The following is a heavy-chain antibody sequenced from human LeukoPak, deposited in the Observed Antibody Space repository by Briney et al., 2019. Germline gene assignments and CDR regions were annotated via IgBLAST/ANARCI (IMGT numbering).Heavy chain of an antibody. V-gene: IGHV3-48*01. J-gene: IGHJ5*02. CDR3: AGSSSWYESGWFDP. CDR1: GFTFSSYS. D-gene: IGHD6-13*01. CDR2: ISSSSTI. Sequence: PGGSLRLSCAASGFTFSSYSMNWVRQAPGKGLEWVSYISSSSTIYYADSVKGRFTISRDNAKNSLYLQMNSLRAEDTAVYYCAGSSSWYESGWFDPWGQGTLVTVSS.